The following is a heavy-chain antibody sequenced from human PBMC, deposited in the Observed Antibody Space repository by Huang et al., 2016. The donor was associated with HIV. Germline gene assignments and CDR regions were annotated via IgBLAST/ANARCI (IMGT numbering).Heavy chain of an antibody. CDR1: TFRFGAYW. D-gene: IGHD1-7*01. CDR3: ATKTAGMDI. V-gene: IGHV3-7*03. Sequence: VESGGRLVQPGGSLRLSCVGSTFRFGAYWMSWVRQPPGKGLEWVAKIRQDESEKYYVDSVKGRFNSSRDNAKKVVFLEMNNVRVEDTATYFCATKTAGMDIWGQGTTVTVS. CDR2: IRQDESEK. J-gene: IGHJ6*02.